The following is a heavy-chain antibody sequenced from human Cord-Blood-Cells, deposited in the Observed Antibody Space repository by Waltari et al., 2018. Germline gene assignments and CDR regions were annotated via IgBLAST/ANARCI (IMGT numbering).Heavy chain of an antibody. D-gene: IGHD6-13*01. CDR3: ARDLRPIAAAGDGSGFDP. CDR1: GYNLTSSY. V-gene: IGHV1-46*01. CDR2: INPSGGST. Sequence: QVQLVQPGAEVKKPGAPVKVSCKASGYNLTSSYMHWVRQASGHGLEGMGIINPSGGSTSYAQKFQGRVTMTRDTATSTVYMELSSLRSEDTAVYYCARDLRPIAAAGDGSGFDPWGQGTLVTVSS. J-gene: IGHJ5*02.